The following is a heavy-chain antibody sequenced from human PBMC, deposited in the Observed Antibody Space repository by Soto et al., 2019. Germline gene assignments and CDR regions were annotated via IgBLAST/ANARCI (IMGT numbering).Heavy chain of an antibody. D-gene: IGHD1-7*01. Sequence: ASVKVSCKASGYTFTSYGISWVRQAPGQGLEWMGWISAYNGNTNYAQKLQGRVTMTTDTSTSTAYMELRSLRSDDTAVYYCARNYGATGYYYGMDVWGQGTTVTVSS. V-gene: IGHV1-18*01. CDR2: ISAYNGNT. J-gene: IGHJ6*02. CDR1: GYTFTSYG. CDR3: ARNYGATGYYYGMDV.